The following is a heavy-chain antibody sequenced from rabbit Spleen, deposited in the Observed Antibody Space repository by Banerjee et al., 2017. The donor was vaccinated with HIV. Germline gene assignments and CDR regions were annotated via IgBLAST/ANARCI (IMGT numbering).Heavy chain of an antibody. CDR3: ARGGYGYYGYHL. CDR2: IYAGYSGST. D-gene: IGHD6-1*01. Sequence: QEQLEESGGDLVKPGASLTLTCTASGFSFSSSYWICWVRQAPGKGLEWIGTIYAGYSGSTEYSSWAKGRFTISKTSSTTVTLQVTSLTAADTATYFCARGGYGYYGYHLWGPGTLVTVS. J-gene: IGHJ4*01. V-gene: IGHV1S45*01. CDR1: GFSFSSSYW.